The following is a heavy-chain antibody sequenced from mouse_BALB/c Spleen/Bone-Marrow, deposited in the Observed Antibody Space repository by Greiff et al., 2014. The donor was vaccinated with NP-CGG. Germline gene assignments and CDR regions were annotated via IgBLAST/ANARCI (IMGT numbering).Heavy chain of an antibody. CDR1: GYTFTSYW. V-gene: IGHV1S81*02. D-gene: IGHD2-2*01. Sequence: QVQLQQPGAELVKPGASVKLSCKASGYTFTSYWMHWVNQRPGQGLEWIGEINPSNGRSNYSEKFKSKATLTVDKSSSTTYMQLSSLTSEDSAVYSCARYNAYDWYFDVWGAGTTVTVYS. CDR2: INPSNGRS. CDR3: ARYNAYDWYFDV. J-gene: IGHJ1*01.